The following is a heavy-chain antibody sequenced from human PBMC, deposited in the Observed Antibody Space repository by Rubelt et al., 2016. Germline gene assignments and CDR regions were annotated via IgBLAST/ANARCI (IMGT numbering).Heavy chain of an antibody. CDR3: ARGGTTNWFDP. J-gene: IGHJ5*02. CDR1: GGSISSGSYF. Sequence: QLQLQESGPGLVKPSETLSLTCTLSGGSISSGSYFWGWIRQPPGKGLEWIGYIYYSGSTSYNPSLKSRVTISVDTAKKQFSLKLTSVTAADTAVYYCARGGTTNWFDPWGQGTLGTVSS. D-gene: IGHD4-17*01. V-gene: IGHV4-39*07. CDR2: IYYSGST.